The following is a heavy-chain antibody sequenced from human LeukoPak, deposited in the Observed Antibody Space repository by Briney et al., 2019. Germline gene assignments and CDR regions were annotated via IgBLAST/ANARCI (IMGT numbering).Heavy chain of an antibody. CDR3: AREYYDFWSGYLGGNYYYYYMNV. V-gene: IGHV4-59*11. D-gene: IGHD3-3*01. CDR1: GGSISSHY. J-gene: IGHJ6*03. Sequence: SETLSLTCTVSGGSISSHYWSWIRQPPGKGLEWIGYIYYSGSNNYNPSLKSRVTISVDTSKNQFSLKLSSVTAADTAVYYCAREYYDFWSGYLGGNYYYYYMNVWGKGTTVTVSS. CDR2: IYYSGSN.